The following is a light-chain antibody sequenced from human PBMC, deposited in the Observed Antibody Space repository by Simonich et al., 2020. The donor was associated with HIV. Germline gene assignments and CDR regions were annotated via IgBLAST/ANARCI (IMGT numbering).Light chain of an antibody. J-gene: IGKJ1*01. CDR3: QQYYTTPPT. Sequence: DIVMTLSPDSLAVSLGERSTINCKSSQSVLFSSNNKNYLSWYQQKPGQPPKLLIYWASTRESGVPDRISASGSGTDFTLTISSLQAEDVAVYYCQQYYTTPPTFGQGTKVEIK. V-gene: IGKV4-1*01. CDR1: QSVLFSSNNKNY. CDR2: WAS.